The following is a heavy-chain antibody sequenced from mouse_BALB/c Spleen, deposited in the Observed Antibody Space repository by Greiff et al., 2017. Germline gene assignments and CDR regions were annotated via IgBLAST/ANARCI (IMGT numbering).Heavy chain of an antibody. V-gene: IGHV2-5-1*01. CDR3: AKKRGTLDAMDY. D-gene: IGHD3-3*01. Sequence: VQLQQSGPSLVQPSQSLSITCTVSGFSLTSYGVHWVRQSPGKGLEWLGVIWRGGSTDYNAAFMSRLSITKDNSKSQVFFKMNSLQADDTAIYYCAKKRGTLDAMDYWGQGTSVTVSS. J-gene: IGHJ4*01. CDR2: IWRGGST. CDR1: GFSLTSYG.